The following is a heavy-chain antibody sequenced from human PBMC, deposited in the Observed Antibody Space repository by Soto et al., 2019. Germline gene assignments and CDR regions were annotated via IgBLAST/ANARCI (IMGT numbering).Heavy chain of an antibody. J-gene: IGHJ3*02. V-gene: IGHV1-69*12. CDR3: ASGPGVGAFDAFDI. D-gene: IGHD1-26*01. CDR2: IIPIFGTA. CDR1: GGTFSSYA. Sequence: QVQLVQSGAEVKKPGSSVKVSCKASGGTFSSYAISWVRQAPGQGLEWMGGIIPIFGTANYAQKFQGRVTXXAXEXMSTAYMELSSLRSEDTAVYYGASGPGVGAFDAFDIWGQGTMVTVSS.